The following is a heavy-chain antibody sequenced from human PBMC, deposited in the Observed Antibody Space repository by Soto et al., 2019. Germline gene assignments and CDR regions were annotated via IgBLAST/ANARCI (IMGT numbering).Heavy chain of an antibody. CDR3: ARRNSYHVVYGMDV. J-gene: IGHJ6*02. CDR1: GYSLTSYW. CDR2: IDPSASYT. D-gene: IGHD5-18*01. Sequence: GDSLEIYCKSSGYSLTSYWISWVRQMPGKGLEWMGMIDPSASYTNYSPSFQGHVTISADKSISTACLQWSSLKASDTAMYYCARRNSYHVVYGMDVWGQGTTVTVSS. V-gene: IGHV5-10-1*01.